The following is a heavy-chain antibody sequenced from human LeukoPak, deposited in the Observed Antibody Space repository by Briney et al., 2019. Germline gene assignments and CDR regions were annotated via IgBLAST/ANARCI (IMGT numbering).Heavy chain of an antibody. Sequence: GRSLRLSRAASGFTFSSYGMHWVRQAPGKGLEWVAVIWYDGSNKYYADSVKGRFTISRDNSKNTLYLQMNSLRAEDTAVYYCALTGFGLYYYYMDVWGKGTTVTVSS. CDR1: GFTFSSYG. CDR3: ALTGFGLYYYYMDV. CDR2: IWYDGSNK. J-gene: IGHJ6*03. V-gene: IGHV3-33*01. D-gene: IGHD3-10*01.